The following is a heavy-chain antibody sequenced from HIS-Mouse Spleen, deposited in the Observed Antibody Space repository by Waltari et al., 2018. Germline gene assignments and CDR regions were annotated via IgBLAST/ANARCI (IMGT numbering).Heavy chain of an antibody. CDR1: GGTFSSYA. J-gene: IGHJ5*02. D-gene: IGHD2-15*01. CDR2: INPIFGTA. CDR3: ACSAWGSPPTYNWFDP. V-gene: IGHV1-69*01. Sequence: QVQLVQSGAEVKKPGSSVKVSCKASGGTFSSYAISWVRQAPGQGLEWMGGINPIFGTANYAQKFQGRVTITADESTSKAYMELSSLRSEDTAVYYCACSAWGSPPTYNWFDPWGQGTLVTVSS.